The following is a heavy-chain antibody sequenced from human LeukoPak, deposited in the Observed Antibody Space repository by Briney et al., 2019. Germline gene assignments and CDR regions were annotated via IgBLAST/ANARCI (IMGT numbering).Heavy chain of an antibody. CDR2: IIPILGIA. CDR3: ARESCSSASCYRPYNYMDV. J-gene: IGHJ6*03. V-gene: IGHV1-69*04. Sequence: SVNVSCKASGGTFSSYTISWVRQPPGQGLEWMGRIIPILGIANYAQKFQGRVTITADKSTSTAYMKLSSLRSEDTAVNYCARESCSSASCYRPYNYMDVWGKGTTVTVSS. D-gene: IGHD2-2*02. CDR1: GGTFSSYT.